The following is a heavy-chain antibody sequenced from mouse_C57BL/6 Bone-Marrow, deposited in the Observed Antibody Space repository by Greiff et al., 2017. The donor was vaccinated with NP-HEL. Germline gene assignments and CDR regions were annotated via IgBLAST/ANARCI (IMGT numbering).Heavy chain of an antibody. CDR3: ASGDGYWFAY. J-gene: IGHJ3*01. CDR1: GYSITSGYY. V-gene: IGHV3-6*01. CDR2: ISYDGSN. D-gene: IGHD2-3*01. Sequence: EVKLQESGPGLVKPSQSLSLTCSVTGYSITSGYYWNWIRQFPGNKLEWMGYISYDGSNNYNPSLKNRISITRDTSKNQFFLKLNSVTTEDTATYYCASGDGYWFAYWGQGTLVTVSA.